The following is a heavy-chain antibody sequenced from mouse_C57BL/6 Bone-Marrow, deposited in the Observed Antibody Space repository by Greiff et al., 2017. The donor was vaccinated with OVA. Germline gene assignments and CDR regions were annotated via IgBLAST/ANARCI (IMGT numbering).Heavy chain of an antibody. Sequence: VQLQQPGAELVRPGSSVKLSCKASGYTFTSYWMDWVKQRPGQGLEWIGNIYPSDSETHYNQKFKDKATLTVDKSSSTAYMQLSSLTSEDSAVYCCAYYDYDGAWFAYWGQGTLVTVSA. CDR2: IYPSDSET. CDR1: GYTFTSYW. CDR3: AYYDYDGAWFAY. J-gene: IGHJ3*01. V-gene: IGHV1-61*01. D-gene: IGHD2-4*01.